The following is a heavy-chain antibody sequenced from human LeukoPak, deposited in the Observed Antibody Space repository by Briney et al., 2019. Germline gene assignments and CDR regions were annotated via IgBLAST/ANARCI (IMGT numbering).Heavy chain of an antibody. CDR1: GSTFDDFW. D-gene: IGHD6-19*01. CDR3: TTSPQWLEN. J-gene: IGHJ4*02. Sequence: GGSLRLSCAASGSTFDDFWMSWVRQAPGKGLEWVGRIKSKTAGGTTDYAAPVKGRFTISRDDSKNTLYLQMNSLKTEDTAVYYCTTSPQWLENWGQGTLVTVSP. CDR2: IKSKTAGGTT. V-gene: IGHV3-15*01.